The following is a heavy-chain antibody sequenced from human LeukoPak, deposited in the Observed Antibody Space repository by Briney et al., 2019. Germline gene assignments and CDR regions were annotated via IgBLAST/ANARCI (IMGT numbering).Heavy chain of an antibody. CDR2: IYYSGST. Sequence: SETLSLTCTVSGGSISSSSYYWGWIRQPPGKGLEWIGSIYYSGSTYYNPSLKSRVTISVDTSKNQFSLNLSSLTAADTAVYYCARGYGDYVRASFDYWGQGTLVTVSS. V-gene: IGHV4-39*01. CDR3: ARGYGDYVRASFDY. J-gene: IGHJ4*02. CDR1: GGSISSSSYY. D-gene: IGHD4-17*01.